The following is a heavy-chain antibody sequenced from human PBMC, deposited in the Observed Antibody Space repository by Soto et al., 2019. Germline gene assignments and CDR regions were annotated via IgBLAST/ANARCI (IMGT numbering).Heavy chain of an antibody. CDR3: ARFGWDYSNNWFDP. J-gene: IGHJ5*02. CDR1: GGSISSGGYY. Sequence: SETLSLTCTVSGGSISSGGYYWSWIRQHPGKGLVWIGYIYYSGSTYYNPSLKSRVTISVDTSKNQFSLKLSSVTAADTAVYYCARFGWDYSNNWFDPWGQGTLVTVSS. D-gene: IGHD4-4*01. V-gene: IGHV4-31*03. CDR2: IYYSGST.